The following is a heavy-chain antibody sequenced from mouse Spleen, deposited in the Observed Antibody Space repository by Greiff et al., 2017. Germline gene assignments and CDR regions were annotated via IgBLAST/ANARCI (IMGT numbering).Heavy chain of an antibody. Sequence: EVQLVESGGGLVKPGGSLKLSCAASGFTFSSYAMSWVRQTPEKRLEWVATISDGGSYTYYPDNVKGRFTISRDNAKNNLYLQMSHLKSEDTAMYYCAREGELALAYWGQGTLVTVSA. J-gene: IGHJ3*01. V-gene: IGHV5-4*01. D-gene: IGHD4-1*01. CDR2: ISDGGSYT. CDR1: GFTFSSYA. CDR3: AREGELALAY.